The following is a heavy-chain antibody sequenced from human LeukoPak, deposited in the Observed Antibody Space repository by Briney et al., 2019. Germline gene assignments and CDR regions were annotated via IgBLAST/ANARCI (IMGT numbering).Heavy chain of an antibody. CDR1: GFTFSSYA. CDR2: ISGSGDNT. Sequence: PGGSLRLSCAASGFTFSSYAMSWVRRAPGKGLEWVSAISGSGDNTYYVDSVKGRFTISRDQSKNTLYLQMNSLRAEDTAVYYCAKDLGSYRSDAFDIWGQGTMVTVSS. V-gene: IGHV3-23*01. CDR3: AKDLGSYRSDAFDI. J-gene: IGHJ3*02.